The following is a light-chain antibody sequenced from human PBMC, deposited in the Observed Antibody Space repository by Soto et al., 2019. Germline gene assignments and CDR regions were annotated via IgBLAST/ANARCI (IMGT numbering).Light chain of an antibody. V-gene: IGLV2-11*01. CDR3: CSFAGSYSYV. J-gene: IGLJ1*01. CDR2: DVT. CDR1: SSDVGRYDY. Sequence: QSVLTQPRSVSASPGQSVTISCTGTSSDVGRYDYVSWYQQHPGKAPKLIVYDVTERPSGVPDRFSGSKSGNTASPTISGLQAEDEADYSCCSFAGSYSYVFGTGTKVTVL.